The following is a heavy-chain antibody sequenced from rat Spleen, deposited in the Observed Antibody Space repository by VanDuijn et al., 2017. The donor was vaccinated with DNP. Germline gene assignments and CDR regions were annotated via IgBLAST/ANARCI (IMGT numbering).Heavy chain of an antibody. V-gene: IGHV5-7*01. Sequence: EVQLVESDGGLVQPGRSLKLSCAASGFTFNDYYMAWVRQVPTKGLEWVATIRDDCSSTYYRDSVKGRFTISRDNAKSTLYLQMDSLRSEDTATYYCARRVQLDYWGQGTLVTVSS. J-gene: IGHJ3*01. CDR1: GFTFNDYY. D-gene: IGHD1-5*01. CDR3: ARRVQLDY. CDR2: IRDDCSST.